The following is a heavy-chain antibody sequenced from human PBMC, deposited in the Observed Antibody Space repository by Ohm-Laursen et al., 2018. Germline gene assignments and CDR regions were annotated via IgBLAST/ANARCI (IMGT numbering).Heavy chain of an antibody. Sequence: SLRLSCTASGFTFSSYPMIWVRQAPGMGLEWVSAISNRGDDTYYADSVRGRFTISRDNAKNSLYLQMNSLRAEDTAMYYCVRDRRGGSIELRAGGQGALVTVSS. V-gene: IGHV3-21*01. CDR2: ISNRGDDT. CDR3: VRDRRGGSIELRA. D-gene: IGHD6-6*01. J-gene: IGHJ4*02. CDR1: GFTFSSYP.